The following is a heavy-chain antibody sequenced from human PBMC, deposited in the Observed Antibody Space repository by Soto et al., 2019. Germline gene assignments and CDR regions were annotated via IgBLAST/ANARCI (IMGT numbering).Heavy chain of an antibody. V-gene: IGHV4-34*01. CDR3: ARSPYCGGDCYSGWFDP. J-gene: IGHJ5*02. CDR2: INHSGST. D-gene: IGHD2-21*02. Sequence: SETLSLTCAVYGGTFIGYYWSWIRQPPGKGLEWIGEINHSGSTNYNPSLKSRVTISVDTSKNQFSLKLSSVTAADTAVYYCARSPYCGGDCYSGWFDPWGQGTLVTVSS. CDR1: GGTFIGYY.